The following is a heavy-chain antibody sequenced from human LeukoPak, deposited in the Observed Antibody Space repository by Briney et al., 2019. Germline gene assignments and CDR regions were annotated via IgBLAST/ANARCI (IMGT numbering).Heavy chain of an antibody. CDR1: GGSISSYY. V-gene: IGHV4-59*01. D-gene: IGHD1-1*01. Sequence: NTSETLSLTCTVSGGSISSYYWSWIRQPPGKGLEWIGYISYSGSTNFNPSLKRRVTISVDTSKNQFSLKLSSVTAADTAVYYCAREGTAGTNLNWFDPWGQGTLVTVSS. J-gene: IGHJ5*02. CDR2: ISYSGST. CDR3: AREGTAGTNLNWFDP.